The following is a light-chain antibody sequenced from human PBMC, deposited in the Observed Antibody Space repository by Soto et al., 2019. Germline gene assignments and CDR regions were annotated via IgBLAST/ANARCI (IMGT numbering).Light chain of an antibody. CDR1: QSVNIN. V-gene: IGKV3-15*01. CDR2: GAS. J-gene: IGKJ5*01. Sequence: EVMMTQSPASLSATQGERVTLSYRASQSVNINLAWYQQKPGQAPRLLIYGASTRATGIPARFSGSGSGTEFTLTISSLQSEDFAVYYCQQYKDWPPLTFGQGTRLEIK. CDR3: QQYKDWPPLT.